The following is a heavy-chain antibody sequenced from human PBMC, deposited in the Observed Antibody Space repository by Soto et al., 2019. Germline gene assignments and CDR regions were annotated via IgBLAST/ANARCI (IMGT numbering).Heavy chain of an antibody. Sequence: QVVLLQSGAEVKEPGSSVRVSCQVSGSTFNNFAFSWVRQAPGHGPEWMGGIVVDSNTAEYSQRFQDRVTSTADTSTDTLYMELGSLTFEDTAVYYCARAIKRWEVNYYFDFWGQGTLVTVSS. CDR2: IVVDSNTA. CDR1: GSTFNNFA. V-gene: IGHV1-69*06. D-gene: IGHD1-26*01. J-gene: IGHJ4*02. CDR3: ARAIKRWEVNYYFDF.